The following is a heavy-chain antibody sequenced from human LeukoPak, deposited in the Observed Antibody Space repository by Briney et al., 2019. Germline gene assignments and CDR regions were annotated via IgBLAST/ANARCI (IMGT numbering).Heavy chain of an antibody. CDR1: GFTFSSYE. Sequence: GSLRLSCAASGFTFSSYEMNWVRQAPGKGLEWVSYISSSGSTIYYADSVKGRFTISRDNAKNSLFLQMNSLRAEDTAFYYCARTYYSDTSAYFDYWGQGTLVTVSS. J-gene: IGHJ4*02. CDR3: ARTYYSDTSAYFDY. V-gene: IGHV3-48*03. CDR2: ISSSGSTI. D-gene: IGHD3-22*01.